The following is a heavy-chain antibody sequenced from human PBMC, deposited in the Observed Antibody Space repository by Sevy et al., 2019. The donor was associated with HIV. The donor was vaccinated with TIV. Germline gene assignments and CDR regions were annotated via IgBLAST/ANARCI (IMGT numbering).Heavy chain of an antibody. D-gene: IGHD3-22*01. CDR2: FIPMFDTA. CDR1: GGTFSNYA. J-gene: IGHJ6*02. V-gene: IGHV1-69*13. Sequence: ASVKVSCKASGGTFSNYAISWVRQAPGQGLEWIGGFIPMFDTANYAQKFQGKVTLTADGSTTTAYMELSSLRSDDTAVYYCAGSYFDSSGYSPLYYYGMDVWGQGTTVTVSS. CDR3: AGSYFDSSGYSPLYYYGMDV.